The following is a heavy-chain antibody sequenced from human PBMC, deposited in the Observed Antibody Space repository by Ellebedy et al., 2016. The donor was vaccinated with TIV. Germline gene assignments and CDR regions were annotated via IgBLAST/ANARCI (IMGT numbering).Heavy chain of an antibody. Sequence: GESLKISXLASGFSFSSYSMSWVRQAPGKGLEWVASISATGSFVYSADSMRGRFTISRDNAKNSLYLQMSSLRAEDTALYYCARDPGGYSSGWSPFDSWGQGTLVT. J-gene: IGHJ5*01. CDR3: ARDPGGYSSGWSPFDS. D-gene: IGHD6-19*01. V-gene: IGHV3-21*01. CDR1: GFSFSSYS. CDR2: ISATGSFV.